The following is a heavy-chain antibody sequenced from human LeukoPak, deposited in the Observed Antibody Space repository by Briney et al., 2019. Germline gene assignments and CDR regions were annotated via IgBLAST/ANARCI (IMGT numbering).Heavy chain of an antibody. Sequence: GGSLRLSCAASGFMFTSYWMSWVRQAPGKGLEWVANINQDGSAKYYVDSVKGRFTISRDNAKNSLYLQMNSLRAEDTALYYCASPPVSSWGQGTLVTVSS. CDR1: GFMFTSYW. V-gene: IGHV3-7*03. CDR3: ASPPVSS. J-gene: IGHJ4*02. CDR2: INQDGSAK. D-gene: IGHD1-14*01.